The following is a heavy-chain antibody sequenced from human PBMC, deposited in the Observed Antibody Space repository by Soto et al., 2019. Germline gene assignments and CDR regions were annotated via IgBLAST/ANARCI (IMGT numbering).Heavy chain of an antibody. Sequence: QVQLVQSGAEVKKPGASVRVSCKASGYTFSRYGISWVRQAPGQGLEWMGWVSGFNGNTKESEKLQVRVTLTTDTAANTAHMELRGLRSDDTAVYYCARASAYSTPWSFDNWGQGTLVTVSS. CDR2: VSGFNGNT. J-gene: IGHJ4*02. V-gene: IGHV1-18*01. CDR3: ARASAYSTPWSFDN. D-gene: IGHD6-13*01. CDR1: GYTFSRYG.